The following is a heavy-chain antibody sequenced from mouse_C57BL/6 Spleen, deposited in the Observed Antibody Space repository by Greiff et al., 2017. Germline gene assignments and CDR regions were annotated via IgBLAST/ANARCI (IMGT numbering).Heavy chain of an antibody. D-gene: IGHD1-1*01. CDR3: ERDRGVGAPFDY. Sequence: EVNVLESEAGLVQPGSSVKLSCTASGFTFTDYYMAWVRQLPEKGLEWVANINYYGSGTFYQDSSNSRFIISRDNAKNIHNLQMSRLSSEAAATYYCERDRGVGAPFDYWGQGTTRTVSS. CDR2: INYYGSGT. J-gene: IGHJ2*01. V-gene: IGHV5-16*01. CDR1: GFTFTDYY.